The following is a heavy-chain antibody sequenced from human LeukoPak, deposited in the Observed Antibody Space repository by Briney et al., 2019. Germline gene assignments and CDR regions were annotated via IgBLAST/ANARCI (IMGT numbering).Heavy chain of an antibody. CDR1: GFTFSSYA. Sequence: GGSLRLSCAASGFTFSSYAMHWVRQAPGKGLEWVAVISYDGSNKYYADSVKGRFTISRDNSKNTLYLQMNSLRAEDTAVYYCARDPRHTSVWDYWGQGTLVTVSS. V-gene: IGHV3-30-3*01. CDR2: ISYDGSNK. CDR3: ARDPRHTSVWDY. D-gene: IGHD3-16*01. J-gene: IGHJ4*02.